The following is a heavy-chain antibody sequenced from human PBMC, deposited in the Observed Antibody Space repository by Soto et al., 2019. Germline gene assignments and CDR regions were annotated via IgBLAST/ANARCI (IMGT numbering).Heavy chain of an antibody. CDR2: ISWDGGST. V-gene: IGHV3-43*01. Sequence: GGSLRLSCAASGFTFDDYTMHWVRQAPGKGLEWVSLISWDGGSTYYADSVKGRFTISRDNSKNSLYLQMNSLRTEDTALYYYAKEICGGDCYRQDYYYYYGMDVWGQGTTVTVSS. CDR1: GFTFDDYT. D-gene: IGHD2-21*02. J-gene: IGHJ6*02. CDR3: AKEICGGDCYRQDYYYYYGMDV.